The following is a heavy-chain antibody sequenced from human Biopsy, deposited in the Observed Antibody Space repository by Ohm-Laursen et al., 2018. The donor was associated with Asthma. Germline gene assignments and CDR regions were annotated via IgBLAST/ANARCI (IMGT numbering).Heavy chain of an antibody. J-gene: IGHJ4*02. CDR3: AREGVAGTHIED. Sequence: RSLRLSCSASRFTYEMHWVRQAPGKGLEWVAVISYDGSSIYYADSVKGRFTISRDNSKNTLSLQTNSLTAEDTAVYYCAREGVAGTHIEDWGQGTLVTVSS. D-gene: IGHD6-19*01. CDR1: RFTYE. V-gene: IGHV3-30-3*01. CDR2: ISYDGSSI.